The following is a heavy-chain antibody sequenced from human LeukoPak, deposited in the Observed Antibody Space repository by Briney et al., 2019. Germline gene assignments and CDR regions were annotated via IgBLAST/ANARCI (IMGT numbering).Heavy chain of an antibody. Sequence: PGGSLRLSCAASGFTFSNYWMNWVRQAPGKGLEWVANIKQDRSEKYYVDSVKGRFTISRDNGENSLYLQMNSLTVEDTALYYCVKDFYRNGGSSFDPWGQGTLVTVSS. V-gene: IGHV3-7*03. CDR2: IKQDRSEK. D-gene: IGHD2-8*01. J-gene: IGHJ5*02. CDR1: GFTFSNYW. CDR3: VKDFYRNGGSSFDP.